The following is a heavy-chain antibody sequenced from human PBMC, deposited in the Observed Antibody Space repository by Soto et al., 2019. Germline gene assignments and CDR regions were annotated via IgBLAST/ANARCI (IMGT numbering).Heavy chain of an antibody. V-gene: IGHV4-34*01. CDR1: GGSFSGYY. CDR2: INHSGST. Sequence: PSETLSLTCAVYGGSFSGYYWSWIRQPPGKGLEWIGEINHSGSTNYNPSLKSRVTISVDTSKNQFSLKLSSVTAADTAVYYCARLTGYGMDVWGQGTTVTVSS. J-gene: IGHJ6*02. CDR3: ARLTGYGMDV.